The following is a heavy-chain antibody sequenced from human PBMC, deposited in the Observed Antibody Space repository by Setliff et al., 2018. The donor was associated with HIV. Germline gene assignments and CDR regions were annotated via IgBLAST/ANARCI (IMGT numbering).Heavy chain of an antibody. V-gene: IGHV5-51*01. CDR3: ARPRGNDYAGSGFDN. Sequence: GESLKISCQGSGYNFVDYSIAWVRQVPGKGLEWMGIIYPVDFETRYSPSFQGQVTISADKSINTAYLQWTTLKASDSAMYYCARPRGNDYAGSGFDNWGQGTLVTVSS. CDR1: GYNFVDYS. CDR2: IYPVDFET. D-gene: IGHD2-2*01. J-gene: IGHJ4*02.